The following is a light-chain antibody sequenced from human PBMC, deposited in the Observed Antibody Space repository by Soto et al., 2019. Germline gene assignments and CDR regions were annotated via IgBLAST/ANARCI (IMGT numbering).Light chain of an antibody. V-gene: IGKV1-5*01. J-gene: IGKJ1*01. CDR3: HQYDTYS. Sequence: DIQMTQSPSTLSASVGDRVTITCRASRSISSWLAWYQQKPGKAPKLLIYHASTLVSGVPSRFSGSGSGTEFTLTISSLQPDDFATYFCHQYDTYSFGQGTKV. CDR1: RSISSW. CDR2: HAS.